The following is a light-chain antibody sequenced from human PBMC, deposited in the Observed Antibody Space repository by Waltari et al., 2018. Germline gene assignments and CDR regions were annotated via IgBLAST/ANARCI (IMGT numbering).Light chain of an antibody. J-gene: IGKJ1*01. CDR3: QQYNKWPPWT. Sequence: EVVMTQSPATLSVSPGEGATVHCRASESVRTNVAWYQQTPGQAPRLIIYDASTRATGIPDRFSGSGSGTEFILSISSLQSEDFAIYYCQQYNKWPPWTFGQGTKVEIK. CDR1: ESVRTN. CDR2: DAS. V-gene: IGKV3D-15*01.